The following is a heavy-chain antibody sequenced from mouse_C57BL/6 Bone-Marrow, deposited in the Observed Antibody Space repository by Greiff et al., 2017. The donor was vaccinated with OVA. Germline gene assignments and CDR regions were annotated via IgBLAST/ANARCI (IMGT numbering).Heavy chain of an antibody. CDR1: GYTFTSYW. CDR2: IDPSDSYT. Sequence: QVQLQQPGAELVMPGASVKLSCKASGYTFTSYWMHWVKQRPGQGLEWIGEIDPSDSYTNYNQKFKGKSTLTVDKSSSTAYMQLSSLTSEDSAVYYCARGATYDYEGDWFADWGQGTLVTVSA. D-gene: IGHD2-4*01. V-gene: IGHV1-69*01. J-gene: IGHJ3*01. CDR3: ARGATYDYEGDWFAD.